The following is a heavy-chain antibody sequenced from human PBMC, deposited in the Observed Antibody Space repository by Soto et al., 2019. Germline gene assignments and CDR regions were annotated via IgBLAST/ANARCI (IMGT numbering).Heavy chain of an antibody. Sequence: PSETLSLTCAVYGGSFSGYYWSWIRQPPGKGLEWIGEINHSGSTNYNPSLKSRVTISVDTSKNQFSLKLSSVTAADTAVYYCARAGSPGSPHYYYYYYMDVWGKGTTVTVSS. V-gene: IGHV4-34*01. J-gene: IGHJ6*03. CDR3: ARAGSPGSPHYYYYYYMDV. D-gene: IGHD3-10*01. CDR2: INHSGST. CDR1: GGSFSGYY.